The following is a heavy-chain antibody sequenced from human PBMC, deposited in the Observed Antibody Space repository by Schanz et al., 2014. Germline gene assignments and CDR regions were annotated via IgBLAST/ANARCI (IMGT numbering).Heavy chain of an antibody. CDR1: GFTFSSYA. CDR2: ISYDGSNK. CDR3: ARDGDFDY. J-gene: IGHJ4*02. V-gene: IGHV3-30*04. Sequence: QVQLVESGGGVVQPGRSLRLSCAASGFTFSSYAMHWVRQAPGKGLEWVAVISYDGSNKYYADSVKGRFTISRDNSKNTLFLQMSSLRAEDTAVYYCARDGDFDYWGQGTLVTVSS.